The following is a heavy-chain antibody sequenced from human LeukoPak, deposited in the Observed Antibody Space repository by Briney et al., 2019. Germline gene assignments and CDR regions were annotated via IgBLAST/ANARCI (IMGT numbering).Heavy chain of an antibody. CDR3: AREFRLRFDP. D-gene: IGHD3-3*01. Sequence: SQTLSLTCTVSGGSIPRDGNYWSWIRRPAGEGLEWIGRIYSSGSTNYNPSLKSRVTISVDTSKNQFSLNLSSVTAADTAVYYCAREFRLRFDPWGQGTLVTVSS. CDR1: GGSIPRDGNY. CDR2: IYSSGST. V-gene: IGHV4-61*02. J-gene: IGHJ5*02.